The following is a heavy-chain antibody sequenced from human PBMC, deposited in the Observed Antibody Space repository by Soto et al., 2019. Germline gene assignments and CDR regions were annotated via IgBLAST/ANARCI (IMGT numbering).Heavy chain of an antibody. CDR3: TKALRAGYSSTLDF. Sequence: EVQLVESGGGLVKPWGSLRLSCAASGFTFNNAWMSWVRQAPGKGLEWVGRIKSATDGETTDYAAPVKGRFTISRDDSKNTLYLQMNSLQTEDTAVYYCTKALRAGYSSTLDFWGQGTLVTVSS. V-gene: IGHV3-15*01. J-gene: IGHJ4*02. CDR1: GFTFNNAW. D-gene: IGHD6-13*01. CDR2: IKSATDGETT.